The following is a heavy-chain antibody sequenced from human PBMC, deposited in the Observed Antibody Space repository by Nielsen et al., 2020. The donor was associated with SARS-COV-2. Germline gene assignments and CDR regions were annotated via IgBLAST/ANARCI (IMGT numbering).Heavy chain of an antibody. J-gene: IGHJ4*02. V-gene: IGHV4-59*12. Sequence: ESLKISCTVSGGSISSYYWSWIRQPPGKGLEWIGYIYYSGSTNYNPSLKSRVTISVDTSKNQFSLKLSSVTAADTAVYYCARRGYQTHYFDYWGQGTLITVSS. CDR1: GGSISSYY. CDR3: ARRGYQTHYFDY. D-gene: IGHD3-3*01. CDR2: IYYSGST.